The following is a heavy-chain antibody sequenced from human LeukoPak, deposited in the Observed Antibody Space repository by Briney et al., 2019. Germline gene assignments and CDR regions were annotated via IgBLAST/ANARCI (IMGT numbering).Heavy chain of an antibody. CDR3: ARGVPVAGTIGFDY. CDR2: INPNSGGT. Sequence: ASVKVSCKASGYTFTGYYMHWVRQAPGQGLEWMGWINPNSGGTNYAQKFQGGVTMTRDTSISTAYMELSRLRSDDTAVYYCARGVPVAGTIGFDYWGQGTLVTVSS. D-gene: IGHD6-19*01. J-gene: IGHJ4*02. V-gene: IGHV1-2*02. CDR1: GYTFTGYY.